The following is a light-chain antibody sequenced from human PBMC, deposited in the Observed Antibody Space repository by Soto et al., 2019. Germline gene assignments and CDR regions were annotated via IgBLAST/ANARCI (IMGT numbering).Light chain of an antibody. V-gene: IGLV1-40*01. Sequence: QSVLTQPPSVSGAPGQRVTISCTGSSSNIGAGYDVHWYQQLPGTAPKLLIYVNINRPSGVPDRFSGSKSGTSASLAITGLQAEDEADYYCQSYDSSLSGQGYLFGTGTKVTVL. J-gene: IGLJ1*01. CDR1: SSNIGAGYD. CDR2: VNI. CDR3: QSYDSSLSGQGYL.